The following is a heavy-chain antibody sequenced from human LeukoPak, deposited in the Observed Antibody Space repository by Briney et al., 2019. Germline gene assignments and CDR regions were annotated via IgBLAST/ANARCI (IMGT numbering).Heavy chain of an antibody. J-gene: IGHJ4*02. D-gene: IGHD3-22*01. CDR3: ARSHYDSSGSPIFGLGVDY. V-gene: IGHV4-30-2*01. CDR2: IHHSGST. CDR1: GVSISSDGYS. Sequence: PSETLFLTCAVSGVSISSDGYSWNWIRQPPGKGLEWIGYIHHSGSTYYNPSLKSRVTISVDRSKNQFSLKLSSVTAADTAMYYCARSHYDSSGSPIFGLGVDYWGQGTLVTVSS.